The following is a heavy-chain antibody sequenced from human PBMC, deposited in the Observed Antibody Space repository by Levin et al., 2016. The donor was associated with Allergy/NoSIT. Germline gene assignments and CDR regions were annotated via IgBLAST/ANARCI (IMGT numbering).Heavy chain of an antibody. CDR3: AHINTVKGFLDFYVMDV. J-gene: IGHJ6*02. V-gene: IGHV2-5*02. CDR2: IYWDDDK. D-gene: IGHD3-10*01. Sequence: WIRQPPGKALEWLALIYWDDDKRYSPSLRNRLTVTKDSSKNQVVLTLTNMDPVDTATYYCAHINTVKGFLDFYVMDVWGQGTTVTVSS.